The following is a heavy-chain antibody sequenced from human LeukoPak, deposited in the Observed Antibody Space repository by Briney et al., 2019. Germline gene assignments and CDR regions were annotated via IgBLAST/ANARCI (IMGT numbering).Heavy chain of an antibody. V-gene: IGHV1-46*01. J-gene: IGHJ6*03. CDR2: INPSAGST. CDR3: AREGDTYYGSGRLEYFYYMDV. D-gene: IGHD3-10*01. CDR1: GYTFTSYF. Sequence: GASVKVSCKASGYTFTSYFVHWVRQAPGQGLEWMGIINPSAGSTTYAQKFQGRVTMTRDTSTSTVYMELSSLRSEDTAVYYCAREGDTYYGSGRLEYFYYMDVWGKGTTVTISS.